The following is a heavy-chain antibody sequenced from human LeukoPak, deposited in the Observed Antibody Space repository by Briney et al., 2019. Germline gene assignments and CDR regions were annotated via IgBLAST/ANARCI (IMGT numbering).Heavy chain of an antibody. CDR3: ARGGVDYYGSGTYYLMYYFDY. D-gene: IGHD3-10*01. CDR2: IYSGGST. J-gene: IGHJ4*02. CDR1: GFTVSSNY. V-gene: IGHV3-53*01. Sequence: GGSLTLSSAASGFTVSSNYMSWVRQPPGKGLEWVSVIYSGGSTYYADSVKGRFTISRDNAKNSLYLQMNSLRAEDTAVYFCARGGVDYYGSGTYYLMYYFDYWGQGALVTVSS.